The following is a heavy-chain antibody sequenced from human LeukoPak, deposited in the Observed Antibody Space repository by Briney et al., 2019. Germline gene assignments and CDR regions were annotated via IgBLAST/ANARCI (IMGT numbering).Heavy chain of an antibody. CDR1: GDSISNYY. J-gene: IGHJ4*02. D-gene: IGHD6-13*01. CDR3: ARAGRSVTAGTFDR. V-gene: IGHV4-59*01. Sequence: SETLSLTCSVSGDSISNYYWSWIRQPPGKGLEWIGYIYYSGSTNYNPSPKSRATISVDTSKNQFSLNLNSVTAADTAVYYCARAGRSVTAGTFDRWGQGTLVTVSS. CDR2: IYYSGST.